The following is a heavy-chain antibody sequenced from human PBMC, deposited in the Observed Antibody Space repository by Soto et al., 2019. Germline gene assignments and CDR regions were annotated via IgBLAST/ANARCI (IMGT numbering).Heavy chain of an antibody. CDR2: IYSGGST. Sequence: GGSLRLSCAASGFTVSSNYMSWVRQAPGKGLEWVSVIYSGGSTYYADSVKGRFTISRDNSKNTLYLQMNSLRAEDTAVYYCARWGKYCSGGSCYSRATDYYYYGMDVWGQGTTVTVSS. J-gene: IGHJ6*02. CDR1: GFTVSSNY. CDR3: ARWGKYCSGGSCYSRATDYYYYGMDV. D-gene: IGHD2-15*01. V-gene: IGHV3-66*01.